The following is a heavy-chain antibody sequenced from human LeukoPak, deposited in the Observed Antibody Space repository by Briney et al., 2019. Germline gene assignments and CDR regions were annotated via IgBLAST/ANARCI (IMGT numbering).Heavy chain of an antibody. Sequence: PSETLSLTCTVSGGSISSYYWSWIRQPPGKGLEWIGYIYYSGSTSNPSLKSRVTISLETSKNQFSLKLSSVTAADTAVYYCARGARHTVVTPYYFDYWGQGTLVTVSS. CDR2: IYYSGST. CDR3: ARGARHTVVTPYYFDY. CDR1: GGSISSYY. V-gene: IGHV4-59*01. D-gene: IGHD4-23*01. J-gene: IGHJ4*02.